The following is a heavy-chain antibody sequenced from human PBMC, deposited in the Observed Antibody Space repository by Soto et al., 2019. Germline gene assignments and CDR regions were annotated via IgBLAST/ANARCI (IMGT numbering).Heavy chain of an antibody. CDR2: FDPEDGET. V-gene: IGHV1-24*01. CDR1: GYTLTELS. J-gene: IGHJ4*02. Sequence: ASVKVSCKVSGYTLTELSMHWVRQAPGKGLEWMGGFDPEDGETIYAQKFQGRVTMTEDTSTDTAYMELSSLRSEDTAVYYCATDERDYDILTGYYTLDFDYWGQGTLVTV. D-gene: IGHD3-9*01. CDR3: ATDERDYDILTGYYTLDFDY.